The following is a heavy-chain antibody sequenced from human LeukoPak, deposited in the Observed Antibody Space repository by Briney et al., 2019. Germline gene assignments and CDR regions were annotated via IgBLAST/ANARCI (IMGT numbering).Heavy chain of an antibody. J-gene: IGHJ4*02. D-gene: IGHD3-22*01. V-gene: IGHV1-18*04. Sequence: ASVKVSCKASGYTFTGYYMLWVRQAPGQGLEWMGWISGYNGNTNYAQNLQGRVTMTTDTSTSTAYMELRSLRSDDTAFYYCARGGGYQDYWGRGTLVTVSS. CDR1: GYTFTGYY. CDR3: ARGGGYQDY. CDR2: ISGYNGNT.